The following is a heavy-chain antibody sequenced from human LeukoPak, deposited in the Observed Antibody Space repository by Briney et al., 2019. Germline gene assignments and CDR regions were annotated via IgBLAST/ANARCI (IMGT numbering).Heavy chain of an antibody. J-gene: IGHJ4*02. CDR2: IRRDGSHK. CDR1: GFAFNDFA. Sequence: GGSLRLSCAASGFAFNDFAMYWVHQAPGKGLDWVALIRRDGSHKYYAHSIKGRFTISRDNSKNTLYLQMSSLRAEDTAVYYCAKSSIMFAAGRLGSIDFWGQGTLVTVSS. D-gene: IGHD6-25*01. V-gene: IGHV3-30*02. CDR3: AKSSIMFAAGRLGSIDF.